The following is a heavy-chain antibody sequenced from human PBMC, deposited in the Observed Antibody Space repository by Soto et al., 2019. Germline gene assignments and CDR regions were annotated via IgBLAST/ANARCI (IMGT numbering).Heavy chain of an antibody. CDR2: IYYSGST. Sequence: QVQLQESRPGVVKPSQTLSLTCTVSGVSISSGGYYWSWIRQHPGKGLEWIGYIYYSGSTHYSPSIKSRVTISLDTSKNQFSLKLSSVAAAATAVYYCARHYDGSGSYDWGQGTLVTVSS. J-gene: IGHJ4*02. V-gene: IGHV4-31*03. CDR1: GVSISSGGYY. CDR3: ARHYDGSGSYD. D-gene: IGHD3-10*01.